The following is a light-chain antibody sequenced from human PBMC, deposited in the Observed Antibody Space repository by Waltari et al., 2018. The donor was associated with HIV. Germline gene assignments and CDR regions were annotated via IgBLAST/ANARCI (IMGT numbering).Light chain of an antibody. CDR3: AAWDGSLNGYV. V-gene: IGLV1-44*01. CDR1: SSNIGSNR. J-gene: IGLJ1*01. CDR2: DNT. Sequence: QSVLTQSPSASGAPGQRVAISCSGSSSNIGSNRVTWYQHLPGTAPKLLIFDNTQRRSGVPDRFSGSKSGTSASLAISGLQSEDEADYYCAAWDGSLNGYVFGTGTQVTVL.